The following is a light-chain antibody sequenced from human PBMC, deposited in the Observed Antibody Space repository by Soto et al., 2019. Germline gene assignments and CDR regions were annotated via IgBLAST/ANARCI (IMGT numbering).Light chain of an antibody. CDR3: ASWDDNVNCWV. V-gene: IGLV1-44*01. CDR2: GNS. CDR1: SSNIGGNT. Sequence: QSVLTQPPSASGTPGQRVTISCSGSSSNIGGNTVDWYQQLPGTAPKIFIYGNSQRPSGVPDRFSGSKSGTSASLAISGLQSEDEAEYYCASWDDNVNCWVFGGGTKLTVL. J-gene: IGLJ3*02.